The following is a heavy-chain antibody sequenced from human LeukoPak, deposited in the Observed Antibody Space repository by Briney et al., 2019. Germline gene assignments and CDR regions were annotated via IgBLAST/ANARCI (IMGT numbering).Heavy chain of an antibody. J-gene: IGHJ3*02. D-gene: IGHD5-12*01. CDR3: AREASINEEGI. Sequence: GGFLRLSCAASGMTFSSHWMSWVRQAPGKGLEWVANIKQDGSEKNYVDSVKGRFTISRDDGRNSLFLQMNSLRAEDTAVYYCAREASINEEGIWGQGTMVTVSS. CDR1: GMTFSSHW. V-gene: IGHV3-7*04. CDR2: IKQDGSEK.